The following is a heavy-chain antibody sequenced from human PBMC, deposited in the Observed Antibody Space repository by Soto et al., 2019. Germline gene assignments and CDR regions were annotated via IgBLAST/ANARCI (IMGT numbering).Heavy chain of an antibody. CDR2: IYYSGST. V-gene: IGHV4-39*01. J-gene: IGHJ5*02. D-gene: IGHD5-12*01. Sequence: SETLSLTCTVSGGSISSSSYYWGWIRQPPGKGLEWIGSIYYSGSTYYNPSLKSRVTISVDTSKNQFSLKLSSVTAADTAVYYCGEGWLLSGGWFDPWGQGTLVTVSS. CDR3: GEGWLLSGGWFDP. CDR1: GGSISSSSYY.